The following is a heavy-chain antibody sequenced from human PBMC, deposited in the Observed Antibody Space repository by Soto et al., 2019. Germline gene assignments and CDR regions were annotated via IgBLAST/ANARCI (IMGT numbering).Heavy chain of an antibody. Sequence: PSVTLSLTCALDDVSCYCYDWSWISPSPGKGLEWIGEIHHSGSTKYNPSLKSRVSLSVDTSTKQFSLKMTSMTAADRGVYYRARGVDSWSGYLFWGQGTPVNVSA. D-gene: IGHD3-3*01. CDR1: DVSCYCYD. V-gene: IGHV4-34*01. CDR2: IHHSGST. CDR3: ARGVDSWSGYLF. J-gene: IGHJ4*02.